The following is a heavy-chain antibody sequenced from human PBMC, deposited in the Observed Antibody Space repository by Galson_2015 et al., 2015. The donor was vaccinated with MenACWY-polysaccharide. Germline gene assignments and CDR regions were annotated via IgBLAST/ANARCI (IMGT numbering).Heavy chain of an antibody. CDR2: IHPKSGGT. CDR3: ATPGGRDY. CDR1: GYSFNDNY. Sequence: SVKVSCKASGYSFNDNYIHWVRQAPGQGLEWMGWIHPKSGGTQYAQKFQGRVTMTRDTSISTSYMELSRLRPDDTAVYYCATPGGRDYWGQGTLATVSS. D-gene: IGHD4-23*01. J-gene: IGHJ4*02. V-gene: IGHV1-2*02.